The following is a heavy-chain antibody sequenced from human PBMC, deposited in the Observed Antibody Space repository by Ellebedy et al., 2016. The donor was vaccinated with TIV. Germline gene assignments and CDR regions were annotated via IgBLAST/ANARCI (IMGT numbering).Heavy chain of an antibody. Sequence: SETLSLXXAVYGGSFSGYYWSWIRQPPGKGLEWIGEINHSGSTNYNPSLKSRVTISVDTSKNQFSLKLSSVTAADTAVYYCARGLRRDGPRYYGMDVWGQGTTVTVSS. D-gene: IGHD5-24*01. CDR1: GGSFSGYY. CDR3: ARGLRRDGPRYYGMDV. CDR2: INHSGST. J-gene: IGHJ6*02. V-gene: IGHV4-34*01.